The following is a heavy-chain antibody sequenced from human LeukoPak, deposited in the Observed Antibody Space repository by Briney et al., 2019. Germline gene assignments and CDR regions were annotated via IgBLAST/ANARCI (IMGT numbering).Heavy chain of an antibody. CDR1: GFTVSSNY. Sequence: GGSLRLSCAAFGFTVSSNYMNWVRQAPGKGLEWVSAIYGGGSPYYADSVKGRFTISRDNSKNTLYLQMNSLRAEDTAVYYCARALNTARFDYWGQGTLVTVSS. J-gene: IGHJ4*02. CDR3: ARALNTARFDY. D-gene: IGHD5-18*01. CDR2: IYGGGSP. V-gene: IGHV3-66*01.